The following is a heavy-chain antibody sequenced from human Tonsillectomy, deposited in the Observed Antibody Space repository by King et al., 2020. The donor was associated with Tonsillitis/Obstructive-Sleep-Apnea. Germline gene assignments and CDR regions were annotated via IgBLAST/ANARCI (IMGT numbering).Heavy chain of an antibody. D-gene: IGHD4-17*01. CDR2: IYDSGST. CDR1: GGSISSGGYY. Sequence: QLQESGPGLVKPSQTLSLTCTVSGGSISSGGYYWSWIRQHPGKGLEWIGYIYDSGSTYYNPSLKSRVTISVDTSKNQFYLKLSSMSAADTAVYYCASEVTTGAFDYWGQGTLVTVSS. J-gene: IGHJ4*02. CDR3: ASEVTTGAFDY. V-gene: IGHV4-31*03.